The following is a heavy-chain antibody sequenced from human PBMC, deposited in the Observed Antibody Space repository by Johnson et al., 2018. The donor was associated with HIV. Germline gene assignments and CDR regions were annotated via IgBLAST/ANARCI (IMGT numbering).Heavy chain of an antibody. CDR1: GLTFSRYW. CDR2: INSDGSST. J-gene: IGHJ3*01. Sequence: VQLVESGGGLVQPGGSPRLSCAASGLTFSRYWMHWVRQGPGKGLVWVSRINSDGSSTSYADSVKGRFSISRDNAKNTLYLKMNSLRAEDTALYYCARAPRWSQTFDLWGQGTMVTVSS. V-gene: IGHV3-74*02. D-gene: IGHD2-15*01. CDR3: ARAPRWSQTFDL.